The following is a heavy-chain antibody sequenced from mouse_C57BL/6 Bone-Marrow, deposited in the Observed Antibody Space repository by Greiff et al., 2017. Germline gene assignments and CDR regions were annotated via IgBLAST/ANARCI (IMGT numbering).Heavy chain of an antibody. Sequence: EVQLVESGGDLVKPGGSLKLSCAASGFTFSSYGMSWVRQTPDKRLEWVATISSGGSYTYYPDSVKGRVTISRDNAKNTLYLQMSSLRSEDTAMYYCSRRGTSWYVDVWGTGTTVTVSS. CDR3: SRRGTSWYVDV. D-gene: IGHD3-3*01. V-gene: IGHV5-6*01. CDR2: ISSGGSYT. CDR1: GFTFSSYG. J-gene: IGHJ1*03.